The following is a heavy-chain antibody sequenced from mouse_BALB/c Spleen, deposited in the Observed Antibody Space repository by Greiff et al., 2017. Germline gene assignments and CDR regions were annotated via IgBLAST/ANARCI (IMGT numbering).Heavy chain of an antibody. D-gene: IGHD2-4*01. CDR1: GYTFTSYW. CDR2: INPSTGYT. Sequence: VKLVESGAELAKPGASVKMSCKASGYTFTSYWMHWVKQRPGQGLEWIGYINPSTGYTEYNQKFKDKATLTADKSSSTAYMQLSSLTSEDSAVYYCAREGLRRWFAYWGQGTLVTVSA. J-gene: IGHJ3*01. CDR3: AREGLRRWFAY. V-gene: IGHV1-7*01.